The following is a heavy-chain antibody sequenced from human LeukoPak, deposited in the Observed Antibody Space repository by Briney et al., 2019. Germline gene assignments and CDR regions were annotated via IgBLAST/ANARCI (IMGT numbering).Heavy chain of an antibody. Sequence: PSQTLSLTCTVAGGSISSGCYYWSWLRQPGGKGLEWIGRIYTSGSTNYNPSLKSRVTISVDTFKNQFSLKLSSVTAADTAVYYCARDQGSSYAFDIWGQGTMVTVSS. CDR2: IYTSGST. V-gene: IGHV4-61*02. CDR3: ARDQGSSYAFDI. CDR1: GGSISSGCYY. D-gene: IGHD6-6*01. J-gene: IGHJ3*02.